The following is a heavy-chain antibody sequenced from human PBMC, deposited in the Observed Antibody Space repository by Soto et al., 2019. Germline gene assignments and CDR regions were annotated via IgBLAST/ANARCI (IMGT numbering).Heavy chain of an antibody. J-gene: IGHJ4*02. CDR1: GFTFSNYA. D-gene: IGHD2-2*01. CDR2: ISGSGGSK. Sequence: EVQLVESGGGLVQPGGSLRLSCAASGFTFSNYAMSWVRQAPGKGLEWVSAISGSGGSKYYADSVKGRFTISRDNSKNAMYLQMNSLRAEDTAVYYCTKNPWFPAAAASTFDYWGRGTLVTVSS. V-gene: IGHV3-23*04. CDR3: TKNPWFPAAAASTFDY.